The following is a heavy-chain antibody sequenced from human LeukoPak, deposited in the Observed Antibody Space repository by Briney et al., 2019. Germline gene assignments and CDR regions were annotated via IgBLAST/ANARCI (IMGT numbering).Heavy chain of an antibody. CDR2: ISGSGGST. CDR1: GFPLSSYA. Sequence: GGSLRLSGAASGFPLSSYAMSWVRQAPGKGLEWVSAISGSGGSTYYADSVKGRFTISRDNSKNTLYLPMNSLRAEDTALYYCAKDRGAGITIFGVDRCWGQGTLVTVSS. J-gene: IGHJ4*02. V-gene: IGHV3-23*01. D-gene: IGHD3-3*01. CDR3: AKDRGAGITIFGVDRC.